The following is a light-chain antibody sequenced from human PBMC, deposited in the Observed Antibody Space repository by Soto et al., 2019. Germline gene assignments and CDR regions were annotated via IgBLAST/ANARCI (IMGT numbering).Light chain of an antibody. Sequence: EIVLTQSPATLSLSPGERATLSCRVSQSVGTILAWYQQKPGQAPRLLIYEASNRDAGIPARFSGSGSGTDFTLAISSLEPEDFAVYYCQQRADWPLTFGGGTKVEIK. CDR1: QSVGTI. V-gene: IGKV3-11*01. CDR2: EAS. J-gene: IGKJ4*01. CDR3: QQRADWPLT.